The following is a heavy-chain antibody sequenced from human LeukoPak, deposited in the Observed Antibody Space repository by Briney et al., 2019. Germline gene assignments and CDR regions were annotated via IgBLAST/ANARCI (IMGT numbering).Heavy chain of an antibody. CDR1: GYSFTNYY. J-gene: IGHJ3*01. V-gene: IGHV5-51*01. D-gene: IGHD3-10*01. CDR2: IFPAGSDT. CDR3: ATLRNFGSGSYAFDL. Sequence: GDPLKLSCKGSGYSFTNYYIAWVRRMPGKGLEWIGIIFPAGSDTRYSPSFQGQVTISADKSITTAYLQWSDLKASDTAMYYCATLRNFGSGSYAFDLWGQGTMVIVSS.